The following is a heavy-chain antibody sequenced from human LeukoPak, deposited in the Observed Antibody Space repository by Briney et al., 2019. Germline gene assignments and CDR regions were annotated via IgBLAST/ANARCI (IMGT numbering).Heavy chain of an antibody. D-gene: IGHD3-9*01. CDR1: GFTFSSYA. CDR2: ISGSGGST. CDR3: AKLRYFDWLFEGNWFDP. J-gene: IGHJ5*02. Sequence: GGSLRLSCAASGFTFSSYAMSWVRQAPGKGLEWVSAISGSGGSTSYADSVKGRFTISRDNSKNTLYLQMNSLRAEDTAVYYCAKLRYFDWLFEGNWFDPWGQGTLVTVSS. V-gene: IGHV3-23*01.